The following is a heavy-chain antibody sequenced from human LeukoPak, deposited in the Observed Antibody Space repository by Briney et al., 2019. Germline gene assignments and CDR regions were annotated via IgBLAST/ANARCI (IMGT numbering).Heavy chain of an antibody. CDR3: ARDRSTWIQLWLPSDY. D-gene: IGHD5-18*01. V-gene: IGHV1-18*01. CDR2: ISAYNGNT. CDR1: GYTFTSYG. J-gene: IGHJ4*02. Sequence: ASVTVSCTASGYTFTSYGISWVRQAPGQGLEWMGWISAYNGNTNYAQKLQGRVTMTTDTSTSTAYMELRSLRSDDTAVYYCARDRSTWIQLWLPSDYWGQGTLVTVSS.